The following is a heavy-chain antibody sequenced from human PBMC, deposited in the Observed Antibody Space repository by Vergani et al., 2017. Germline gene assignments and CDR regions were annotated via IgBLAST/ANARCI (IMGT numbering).Heavy chain of an antibody. Sequence: QVQLVQSGAEVKKPGASVKVSCQVSGYTLTELSMHWVRQAPGKGLAWMGGFDPEDGETIYAQKFQGRVTMTEDTSTDTAYMEMSRLRSEDTAVYYCATELVVPAATDYWGQGTLVTVSS. CDR2: FDPEDGET. V-gene: IGHV1-24*01. CDR3: ATELVVPAATDY. CDR1: GYTLTELS. D-gene: IGHD2-2*01. J-gene: IGHJ4*02.